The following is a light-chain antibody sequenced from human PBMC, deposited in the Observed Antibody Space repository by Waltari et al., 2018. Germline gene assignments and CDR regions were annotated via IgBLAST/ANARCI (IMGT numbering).Light chain of an antibody. V-gene: IGLV4-69*01. Sequence: QLVLTQSPSASASLGASVKLTCTLSSGHSSNIVAWLQQQPGKGPRFLMKVNSDGSHTKGDEIPDRFSGSSAGAERDLTISNVQSEDEAEYCCETGGHGTWVFGGGTKLNVL. CDR2: VNSDGSH. CDR1: SGHSSNI. CDR3: ETGGHGTWV. J-gene: IGLJ3*02.